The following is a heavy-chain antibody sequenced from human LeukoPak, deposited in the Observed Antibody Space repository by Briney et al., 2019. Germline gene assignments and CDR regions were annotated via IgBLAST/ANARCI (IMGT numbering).Heavy chain of an antibody. CDR2: IYTSGST. Sequence: SETLPLTCTVSGGSISSYYWSWIRQPAGKGLEWIGRIYTSGSTNYNPSLKSRVTMSVDTSKNQFSLKLSSVTAADTAVYYCAREHDSSGYLYYFDYWGQGTLVTVSS. CDR1: GGSISSYY. V-gene: IGHV4-4*07. J-gene: IGHJ4*02. D-gene: IGHD3-22*01. CDR3: AREHDSSGYLYYFDY.